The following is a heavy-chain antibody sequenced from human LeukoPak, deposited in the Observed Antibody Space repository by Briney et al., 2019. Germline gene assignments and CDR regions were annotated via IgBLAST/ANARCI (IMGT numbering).Heavy chain of an antibody. Sequence: GASVKVSCKVSGYTLTELSMHWVRQAPGKGLEWMGGFDPEDGETIYAQKFQGRVTMTEDTSTDTAYMELSSLRSEDTAAYYCATDLQWLRGFDPWGQGTLVTVSS. CDR2: FDPEDGET. J-gene: IGHJ5*02. CDR3: ATDLQWLRGFDP. CDR1: GYTLTELS. D-gene: IGHD5-12*01. V-gene: IGHV1-24*01.